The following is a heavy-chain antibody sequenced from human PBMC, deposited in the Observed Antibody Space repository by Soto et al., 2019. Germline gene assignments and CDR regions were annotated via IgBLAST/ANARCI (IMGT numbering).Heavy chain of an antibody. CDR3: ARGIERSGYYPPIPNWFDP. Sequence: ASVKVSCKASGYTFTSYAMHWVRQAPGQRLEWMGWINAGNGNTKYSQKFQGRVTITRDTSASTAYMELSSLRSEDTAVYYCARGIERSGYYPPIPNWFDPWGQGTLVTVSS. CDR1: GYTFTSYA. J-gene: IGHJ5*02. CDR2: INAGNGNT. D-gene: IGHD3-3*01. V-gene: IGHV1-3*01.